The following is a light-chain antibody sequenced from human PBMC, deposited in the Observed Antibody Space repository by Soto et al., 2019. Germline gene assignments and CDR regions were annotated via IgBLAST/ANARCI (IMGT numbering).Light chain of an antibody. Sequence: EIVLTQSPGTLSLSPGERATLSCRASQSVSGSYLAWYQQKPGQAPRLLIYGASSRAPGIPDRFSGSGSGTGFTLTISGLEPEDFAVYCCQQYGSSPYTFGQGTKLEIK. CDR3: QQYGSSPYT. J-gene: IGKJ2*01. V-gene: IGKV3-20*01. CDR1: QSVSGSY. CDR2: GAS.